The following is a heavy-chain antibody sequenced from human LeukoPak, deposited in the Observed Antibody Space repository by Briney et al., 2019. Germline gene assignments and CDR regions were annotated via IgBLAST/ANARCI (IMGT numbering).Heavy chain of an antibody. J-gene: IGHJ4*02. D-gene: IGHD3-16*01. V-gene: IGHV3-23*01. CDR3: AKDQNAMITPTYYFDY. CDR2: ISGSGGST. Sequence: GGSLRLSCAASGFTFSSYAMSWVRQAPGKGLEWVSAISGSGGSTYYADSVKGRFTISRDNSKNTLYLQMNSLRAEDTAVYYCAKDQNAMITPTYYFDYWGQGTLVTVS. CDR1: GFTFSSYA.